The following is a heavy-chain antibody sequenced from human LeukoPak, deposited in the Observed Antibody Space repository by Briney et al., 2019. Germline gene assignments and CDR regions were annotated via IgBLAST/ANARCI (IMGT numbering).Heavy chain of an antibody. CDR1: GFTFRSYG. Sequence: GGSLRLSCAASGFTFRSYGMQWVRQAPGKGLEWVAVISVDGSNKFHAASVKGRFTISRDNSKNTVYLQMNSLRAEDTAVYYCGDDCSGGSCYSVDYYYGMDVWGQGTTVTVSS. V-gene: IGHV3-30*18. CDR3: GDDCSGGSCYSVDYYYGMDV. J-gene: IGHJ6*02. CDR2: ISVDGSNK. D-gene: IGHD2-15*01.